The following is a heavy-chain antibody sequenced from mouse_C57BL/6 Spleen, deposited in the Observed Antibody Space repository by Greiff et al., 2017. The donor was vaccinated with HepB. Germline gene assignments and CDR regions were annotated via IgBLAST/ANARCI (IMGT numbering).Heavy chain of an antibody. D-gene: IGHD1-2*01. CDR2: ISSGGDYI. J-gene: IGHJ4*01. CDR3: TRDGYDPDAMDY. Sequence: EVQGVESGEGLVKPGGSLKLSCAASGFTFSSYAMSWVRQTPEKRLEWVAYISSGGDYIYYADTVKGRFTISRDNARNTLYLQMSSLKSEDTAMYYCTRDGYDPDAMDYWGQGTSVTVSS. CDR1: GFTFSSYA. V-gene: IGHV5-9-1*02.